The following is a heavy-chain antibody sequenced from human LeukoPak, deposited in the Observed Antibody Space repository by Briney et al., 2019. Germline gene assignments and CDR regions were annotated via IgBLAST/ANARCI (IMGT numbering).Heavy chain of an antibody. Sequence: SVRVSCKASGYTLTSHDINWVRQASGQGLEWMGGIIPIFATPNYAQKFQGRVTITADESTSTAYMELSSLRSEDTAVYYCARKTNTAMANYYYGMDVWGQGTTVTVSS. D-gene: IGHD5-18*01. J-gene: IGHJ6*02. CDR3: ARKTNTAMANYYYGMDV. V-gene: IGHV1-69*13. CDR1: GYTLTSHD. CDR2: IIPIFATP.